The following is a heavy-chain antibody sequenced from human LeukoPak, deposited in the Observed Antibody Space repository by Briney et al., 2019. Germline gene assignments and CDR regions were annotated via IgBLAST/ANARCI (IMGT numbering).Heavy chain of an antibody. V-gene: IGHV3-21*01. Sequence: GGSLRLSCTASGFTFSSYVMHWVRQAPGKGLEWVSSITSSSSYIYYADSVKGRFTISRDNAKNSLYLQMNSLRAEDTAVYYCAISDMAAAGIDYWGQGTLVTVSS. D-gene: IGHD6-13*01. CDR2: ITSSSSYI. CDR3: AISDMAAAGIDY. J-gene: IGHJ4*02. CDR1: GFTFSSYV.